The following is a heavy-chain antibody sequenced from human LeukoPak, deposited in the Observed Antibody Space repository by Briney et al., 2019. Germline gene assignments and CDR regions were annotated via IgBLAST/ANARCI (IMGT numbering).Heavy chain of an antibody. CDR1: GFTFSSFG. CDR2: ILYDGTNK. D-gene: IGHD1-26*01. CDR3: AKDLRYSGSPRAFDF. Sequence: GGSLRLSCAASGFTFSSFGMHWVRQAPGQGLEWVAFILYDGTNKYYADSVKGRFTISRDNSKNTLYLQMNSLRAEDTAVYYCAKDLRYSGSPRAFDFWGQGTMVTVSS. J-gene: IGHJ3*01. V-gene: IGHV3-30*02.